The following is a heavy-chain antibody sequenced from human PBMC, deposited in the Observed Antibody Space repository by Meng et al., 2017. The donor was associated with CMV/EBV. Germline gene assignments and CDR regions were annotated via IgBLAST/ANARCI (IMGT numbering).Heavy chain of an antibody. CDR1: GYTFTGYY. J-gene: IGHJ6*02. CDR2: INPNSDGT. V-gene: IGHV1-2*02. D-gene: IGHD3-3*01. Sequence: ASVKVSCKASGYTFTGYYMHWVRQAPGQGLEWMGWINPNSDGTNYAQKFQGRVTMTRDTSISTAYMELSRLRSDDTAVYYCAREQRRYDFWMGYRDYYYGMDVWGQGTTVTVSS. CDR3: AREQRRYDFWMGYRDYYYGMDV.